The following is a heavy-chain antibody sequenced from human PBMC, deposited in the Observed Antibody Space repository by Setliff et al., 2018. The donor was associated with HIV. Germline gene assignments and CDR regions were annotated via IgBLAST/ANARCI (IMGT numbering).Heavy chain of an antibody. CDR2: INPSGGTT. CDR1: GYTFTSYY. J-gene: IGHJ6*03. CDR3: TRDGHYNFWSGYGHYYYHMDV. V-gene: IGHV1-46*01. D-gene: IGHD3-3*01. Sequence: GASVKVSCKASGYTFTSYYMHWVRQAPGQGLEWLGIINPSGGTTNYAQKFQGRVTMTRDTSTSTLYMELSSLRSEDTAVYYCTRDGHYNFWSGYGHYYYHMDVWGKGTTVTVSS.